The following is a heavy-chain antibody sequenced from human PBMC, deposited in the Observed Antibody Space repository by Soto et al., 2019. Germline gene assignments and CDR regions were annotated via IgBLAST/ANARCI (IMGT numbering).Heavy chain of an antibody. CDR2: SYHSGST. D-gene: IGHD2-2*01. CDR3: ARIRDKYGVLDL. V-gene: IGHV4-30-2*01. J-gene: IGHJ5*02. CDR1: GGYINSPGHC. Sequence: SEPLVVTSTVSGGYINSPGHCRGRKRQTPGKGLEWIGYSYHSGSTYYNLSLQSRVTISVDGSKAQFYLTLTSVTAADSSFYFCARIRDKYGVLDLGGRGTPVTVSS.